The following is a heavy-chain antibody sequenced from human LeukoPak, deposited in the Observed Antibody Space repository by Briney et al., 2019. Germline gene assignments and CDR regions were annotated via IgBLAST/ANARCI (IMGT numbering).Heavy chain of an antibody. CDR3: ARHQASGWHFDY. Sequence: PGGSLRLSCAASGFTFSSYEMNWVRHAPGKGLGWVSYISSSGSTIYYADSARGRFTISRDNAKNALYLQMNSLRAEDTAVYYWARHQASGWHFDYWGQGTLVTVSS. CDR2: ISSSGSTI. D-gene: IGHD6-19*01. J-gene: IGHJ4*02. V-gene: IGHV3-48*03. CDR1: GFTFSSYE.